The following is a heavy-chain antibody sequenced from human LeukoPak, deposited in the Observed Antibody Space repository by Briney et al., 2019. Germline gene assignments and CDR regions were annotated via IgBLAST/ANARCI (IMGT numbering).Heavy chain of an antibody. CDR2: ISYDGSNK. V-gene: IGHV3-30-3*01. Sequence: PGRSLRLSCAASGFTFSSYAMHWVRQAPGKGLEWVAVISYDGSNKYYADSVKGRFTISRDNSKNTLYLQMNSLRAEDTAVYYCARGRNIVVVVAAIDYWGQGTLVTVSS. D-gene: IGHD2-15*01. CDR1: GFTFSSYA. J-gene: IGHJ4*02. CDR3: ARGRNIVVVVAAIDY.